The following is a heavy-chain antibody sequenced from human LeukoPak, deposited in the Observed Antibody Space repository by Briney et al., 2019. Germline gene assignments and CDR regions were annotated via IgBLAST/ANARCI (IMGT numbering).Heavy chain of an antibody. CDR2: IRSKANSYAT. Sequence: PGGSLRPSCAASGFTFSGSAMHWVRQASGKGLEWVGRIRSKANSYATAYAASVKGRFTISRDDSKNTAYLQMNSLKTEDTAVYYCTRRTSSGWYDYYYGMDVWGKGTTVTVSS. J-gene: IGHJ6*04. CDR1: GFTFSGSA. V-gene: IGHV3-73*01. D-gene: IGHD6-19*01. CDR3: TRRTSSGWYDYYYGMDV.